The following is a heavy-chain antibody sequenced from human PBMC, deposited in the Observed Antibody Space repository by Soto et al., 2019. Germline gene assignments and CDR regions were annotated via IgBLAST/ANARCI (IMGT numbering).Heavy chain of an antibody. V-gene: IGHV3-23*01. CDR1: GFTFISYA. CDR2: ISGSGGST. CDR3: ATRPWIQLWLPFDY. J-gene: IGHJ4*02. Sequence: GGSLRLSCGASGFTFISYAMSWVRQAPGKGLEWVSAISGSGGSTYYADSVKGRFTISRDNSKNTLYLQMNSLRAEDTAVYYCATRPWIQLWLPFDYWGQGTLVTVSS. D-gene: IGHD5-18*01.